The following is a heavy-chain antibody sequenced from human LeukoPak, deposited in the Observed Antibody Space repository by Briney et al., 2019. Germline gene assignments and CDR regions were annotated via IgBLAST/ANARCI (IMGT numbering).Heavy chain of an antibody. CDR1: GFTFSDYY. CDR3: AKDSGITMVRGAYDY. D-gene: IGHD3-10*01. V-gene: IGHV3-43D*03. CDR2: ISWDGGST. Sequence: GGSLRLSCAASGFTFSDYYMSWIRQAPGKGLEWVSLISWDGGSTYYADSVKGRFTISRDNSKNSLYLQMNSLRAEDTALYYCAKDSGITMVRGAYDYWGQGTLVTVSS. J-gene: IGHJ4*02.